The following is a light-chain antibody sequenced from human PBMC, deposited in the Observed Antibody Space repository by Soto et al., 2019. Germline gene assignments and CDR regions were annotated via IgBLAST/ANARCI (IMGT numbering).Light chain of an antibody. Sequence: DMQMTQSPSSLSASAGDRVTITCRASENIRSYLNWYQQKPGKAPEVLIYAASKLQSGVPLRFSGSGSGTDFTLNITRLQPEDFVTYYCQQTFGTPRTFGQGTKVEI. CDR3: QQTFGTPRT. V-gene: IGKV1-39*01. J-gene: IGKJ1*01. CDR1: ENIRSY. CDR2: AAS.